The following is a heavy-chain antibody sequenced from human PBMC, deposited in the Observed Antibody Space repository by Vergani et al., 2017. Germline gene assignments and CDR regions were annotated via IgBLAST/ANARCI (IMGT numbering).Heavy chain of an antibody. Sequence: EVQLVQSGAEVKKPGESLKISCKGSGYSFTSYWIVWVRQMPEKGLECMGIIYPDDSDTRYSPSFQGQVTISADKSISTAYLQWSSLKASDTAIYYCARQFSWSGSSHYGMDVWGQGTTVTVSS. D-gene: IGHD1-26*01. CDR1: GYSFTSYW. CDR2: IYPDDSDT. J-gene: IGHJ6*02. V-gene: IGHV5-51*01. CDR3: ARQFSWSGSSHYGMDV.